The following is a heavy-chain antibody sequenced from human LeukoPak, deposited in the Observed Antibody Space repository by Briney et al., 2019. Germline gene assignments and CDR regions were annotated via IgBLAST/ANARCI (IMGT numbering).Heavy chain of an antibody. CDR1: GGSFTDYY. CDR3: ARAYNGYDYP. CDR2: INHDGST. J-gene: IGHJ5*02. Sequence: SETPSLTCAVYGGSFTDYYWSWIRQSPGKGLEWIGEINHDGSTNYNPSLKSQVTIAVDRSKNQFSLKLTSVTAADTAVYYCARAYNGYDYPWGQGTLVTVSS. D-gene: IGHD5-12*01. V-gene: IGHV4-34*01.